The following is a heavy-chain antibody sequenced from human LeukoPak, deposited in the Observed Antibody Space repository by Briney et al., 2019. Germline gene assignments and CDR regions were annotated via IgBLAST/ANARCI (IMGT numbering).Heavy chain of an antibody. Sequence: ASVKVSCKASGYTSTSYDINWVRQATGQGLEWMGWMNPNSGNTGYAQKFQGRVTITRNTSISTAYMELSSLRSEDTAVYYCARGVRPCSSTSCYGVDYWSQGTLVTVSS. J-gene: IGHJ4*02. D-gene: IGHD2-2*01. CDR3: ARGVRPCSSTSCYGVDY. CDR1: GYTSTSYD. V-gene: IGHV1-8*03. CDR2: MNPNSGNT.